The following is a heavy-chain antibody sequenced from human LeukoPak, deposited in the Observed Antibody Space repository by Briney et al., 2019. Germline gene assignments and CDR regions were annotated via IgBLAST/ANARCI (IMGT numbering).Heavy chain of an antibody. V-gene: IGHV1-18*01. D-gene: IGHD3-9*01. J-gene: IGHJ6*03. CDR1: GYTFTSYG. Sequence: ASVKVSCKASGYTFTSYGISWVRQAPGQGLEWMGWISAYNGNTNYAQKLQGRVTMTTDTSTSTAYMELSSLRSEDTAVYYCARGPYFDRLYYYYMDVWGKGTTVTISS. CDR2: ISAYNGNT. CDR3: ARGPYFDRLYYYYMDV.